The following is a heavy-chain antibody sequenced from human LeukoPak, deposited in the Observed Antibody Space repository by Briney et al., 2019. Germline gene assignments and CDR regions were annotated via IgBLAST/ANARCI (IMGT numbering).Heavy chain of an antibody. J-gene: IGHJ4*02. CDR1: GFTFSSYS. CDR3: ARVSVPAAILDDDY. CDR2: ISSSSSTI. D-gene: IGHD2-2*02. Sequence: GGSLRLSCAASGFTFSSYSMNWVRQAPGKGLEWVSYISSSSSTIYYADSVKGRFTISRDNAKNSLYLQMNSLRAEDTAVYYCARVSVPAAILDDDYWGQGTLVTVSS. V-gene: IGHV3-48*04.